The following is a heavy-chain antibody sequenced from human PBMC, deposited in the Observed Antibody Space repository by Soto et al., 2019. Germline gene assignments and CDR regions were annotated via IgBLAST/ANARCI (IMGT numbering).Heavy chain of an antibody. CDR3: TTDERDGGSGVPPPYYYYYGMDV. D-gene: IGHD2-2*01. Sequence: EVQLVESGGGLVKPGGSLRLSCAASGFTFSNAWMNWVRQAPGKGLEWVGRIKSKTDGGTTDYAAPVKGRFTISRDDSKNTLYLQMNSLKTEDTAVYYCTTDERDGGSGVPPPYYYYYGMDVWGQGTTVTVSS. CDR2: IKSKTDGGTT. CDR1: GFTFSNAW. V-gene: IGHV3-15*07. J-gene: IGHJ6*02.